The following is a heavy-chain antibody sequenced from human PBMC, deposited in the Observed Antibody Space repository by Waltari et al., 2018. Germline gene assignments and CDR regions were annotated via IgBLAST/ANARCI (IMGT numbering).Heavy chain of an antibody. CDR1: GYTFTSYA. J-gene: IGHJ2*01. D-gene: IGHD7-27*01. CDR2: INAGNGNT. CDR3: AGEARTGKLWYFDL. Sequence: QVQLVQSGAEVKKPGASVKVSCKASGYTFTSYAMHWVRQAPGQRLEWMGWINAGNGNTKYSQEFQGRVTSTRDTSASTAYMELSSLRSEDMAVYYWAGEARTGKLWYFDLWGRGTLVTVSS. V-gene: IGHV1-3*03.